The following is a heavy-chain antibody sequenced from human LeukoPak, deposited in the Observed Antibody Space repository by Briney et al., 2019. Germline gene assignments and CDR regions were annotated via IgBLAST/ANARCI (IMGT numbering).Heavy chain of an antibody. V-gene: IGHV3-23*01. D-gene: IGHD3-22*01. Sequence: GGSLRLSCAASGFTFNNYWMHWVRQAPGKGLEWVAAISASGSATSYADSVRGRFTISRDNSKNTLYLQMNSLRAEDTAVYYCAREVDDSSGYYNWFDPWGQGTLVTVSS. CDR1: GFTFNNYW. CDR3: AREVDDSSGYYNWFDP. CDR2: ISASGSAT. J-gene: IGHJ5*02.